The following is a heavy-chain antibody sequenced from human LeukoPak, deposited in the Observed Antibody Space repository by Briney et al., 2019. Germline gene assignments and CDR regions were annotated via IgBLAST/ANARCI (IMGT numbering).Heavy chain of an antibody. D-gene: IGHD5-18*01. CDR3: ARHSKRKPAMAAYGRYNWFDP. CDR1: GGSFSGYY. Sequence: SETLSLTCAVYGGSFSGYYWSWIRQPPGKGLEWIGEINHSGSTNYNPSLKSRVTISVDTSKKQFSLSLSSVTAADTSVYYCARHSKRKPAMAAYGRYNWFDPWGQGTLVTVSS. J-gene: IGHJ5*02. V-gene: IGHV4-34*01. CDR2: INHSGST.